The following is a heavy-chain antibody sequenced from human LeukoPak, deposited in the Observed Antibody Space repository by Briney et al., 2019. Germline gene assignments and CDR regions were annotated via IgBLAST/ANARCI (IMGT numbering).Heavy chain of an antibody. Sequence: PSETLSLTCTVSGGSISSYYWSWIRQPPGKGLEWIGYIYYSGSTKYKPSLKSRVTISVDTSKNQFSLKLSSVTAADTAVYYCARGRFLNAFDIWGQGTMVTVSS. CDR1: GGSISSYY. CDR2: IYYSGST. CDR3: ARGRFLNAFDI. D-gene: IGHD3-3*01. J-gene: IGHJ3*02. V-gene: IGHV4-59*01.